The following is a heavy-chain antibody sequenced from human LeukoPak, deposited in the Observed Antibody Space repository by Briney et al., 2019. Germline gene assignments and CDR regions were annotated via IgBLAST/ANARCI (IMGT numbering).Heavy chain of an antibody. V-gene: IGHV4-38-2*02. CDR3: ASRITVFRGPSNWFDP. CDR2: IYPSGGP. J-gene: IGHJ5*02. D-gene: IGHD3-10*01. CDR1: GYSISSGYY. Sequence: SETLSLTCTVSGYSISSGYYWGWIRQPPGKGLEWIASIYPSGGPYYNPSLQSPVTISLDTSKNQFSLKLTSVTAADTAVYYCASRITVFRGPSNWFDPWGQGTLVTVSS.